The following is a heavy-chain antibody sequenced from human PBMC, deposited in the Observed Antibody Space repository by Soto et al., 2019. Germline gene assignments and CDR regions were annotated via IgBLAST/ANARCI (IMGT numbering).Heavy chain of an antibody. V-gene: IGHV1-69*01. Sequence: QVQLVQSGAEVKEPGSSVKVSCKTTGDLFNNYAFNWVRQAPGQGLEWIGRISPLSSTTNHAQKFQGKVTIGADELTSIVYLEVSNLESEDTAMYYCAASSSVPAAGYFKFWGQGTLLSVSP. D-gene: IGHD2-2*01. CDR1: GDLFNNYA. CDR3: AASSSVPAAGYFKF. CDR2: ISPLSSTT. J-gene: IGHJ4*02.